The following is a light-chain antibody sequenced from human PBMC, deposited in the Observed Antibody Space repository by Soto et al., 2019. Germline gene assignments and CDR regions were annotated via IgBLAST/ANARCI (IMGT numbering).Light chain of an antibody. V-gene: IGLV2-14*02. CDR2: EGI. CDR1: SSTVGGFNV. Sequence: QSVLAQPASVSGSPGQSITISCTGTSSTVGGFNVVSWYQQHPGKAPKVIIYEGIKRPSGVSNRFSGSNSGSTASLTISGLQAEDEADYYYSSYTSSSTPCVFGTGTKVTVL. CDR3: SSYTSSSTPCV. J-gene: IGLJ1*01.